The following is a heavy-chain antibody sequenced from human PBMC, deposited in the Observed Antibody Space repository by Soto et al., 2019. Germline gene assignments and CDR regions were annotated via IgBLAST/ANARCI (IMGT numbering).Heavy chain of an antibody. Sequence: QVQLVQSGAEVKKPGASVKVSCKASGYTFTGYYMHWVRQAPGQGLEWMGWINPNSGGTNYAQKFQGRVTMTRDTSNSTAYMELSRLRSDDTAVYYCARRGYDSSGYYNLDYWGQGTLVTVSS. D-gene: IGHD3-22*01. CDR2: INPNSGGT. J-gene: IGHJ4*02. CDR1: GYTFTGYY. CDR3: ARRGYDSSGYYNLDY. V-gene: IGHV1-2*02.